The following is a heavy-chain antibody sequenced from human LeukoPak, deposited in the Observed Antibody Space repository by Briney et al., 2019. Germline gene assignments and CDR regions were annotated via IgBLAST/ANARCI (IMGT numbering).Heavy chain of an antibody. J-gene: IGHJ6*02. CDR3: ARYYYDSSGYYRYYYYGMDV. D-gene: IGHD3-22*01. CDR1: GFTFSSYS. V-gene: IGHV3-20*04. Sequence: GGSLRLSCAASGFTFSSYSMNWVRQAPGKGLEWVSGINWNGGSTGYADSVKGRFTISRDNAKNSLYLQMNSLRAEDTALYYCARYYYDSSGYYRYYYYGMDVWGQGTTVTVSS. CDR2: INWNGGST.